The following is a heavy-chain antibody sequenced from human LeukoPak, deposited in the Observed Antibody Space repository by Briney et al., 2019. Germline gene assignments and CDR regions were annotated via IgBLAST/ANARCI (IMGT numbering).Heavy chain of an antibody. V-gene: IGHV3-23*01. CDR1: GITSSSYG. D-gene: IGHD2-15*01. CDR2: ISSTGGPT. J-gene: IGHJ6*03. Sequence: PGRSLRLSCAASGITSSSYGMSWVRQAPGEGLEWVSSISSTGGPTYYADSVKGRFTISRDNSKNTLYLQMNSLRAEDTAIYYCAKNGDRGAYCTGGTCYPYFYYYMDVWGKGTTVTI. CDR3: AKNGDRGAYCTGGTCYPYFYYYMDV.